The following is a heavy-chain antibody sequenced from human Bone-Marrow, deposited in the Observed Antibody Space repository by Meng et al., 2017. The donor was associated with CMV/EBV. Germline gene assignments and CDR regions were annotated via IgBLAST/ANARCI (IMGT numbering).Heavy chain of an antibody. V-gene: IGHV3-43D*03. CDR1: GFTFDDYA. D-gene: IGHD2-2*02. CDR3: AKDGYCSSTSCYTWPLYYYYYGMDV. Sequence: GESLKISCAASGFTFDDYAMHWVRQAPGKGLEWVSLISWDGGSTYYADSVKGRFTISRDNSKNSLYLQMNSLRAEDTALYYCAKDGYCSSTSCYTWPLYYYYYGMDVWGQGTTVTAP. CDR2: ISWDGGST. J-gene: IGHJ6*02.